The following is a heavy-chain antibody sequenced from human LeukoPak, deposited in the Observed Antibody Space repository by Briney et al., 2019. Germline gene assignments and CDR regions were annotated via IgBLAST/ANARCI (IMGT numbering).Heavy chain of an antibody. V-gene: IGHV3-48*04. D-gene: IGHD3-10*01. CDR1: GFTFSSYS. CDR3: ARISVIRGLSSFDS. Sequence: GGSLRLSCAASGFTFSSYSMNWVRQAPGKGLEWVSYISSTSNTMYYADSVKGRFTISRDNAKTSLYLQMNSLTPEDTAAYYCARISVIRGLSSFDSWGQGTLVTVSS. J-gene: IGHJ4*02. CDR2: ISSTSNTM.